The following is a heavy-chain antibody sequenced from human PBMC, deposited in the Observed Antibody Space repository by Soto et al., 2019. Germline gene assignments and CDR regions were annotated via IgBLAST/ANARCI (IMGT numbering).Heavy chain of an antibody. V-gene: IGHV1-69*06. D-gene: IGHD3-3*01. CDR1: GGTFSSYA. J-gene: IGHJ6*02. CDR3: ARAVSKYYDFWSGYSPYYYYGMDV. CDR2: IIPIFGTA. Sequence: GASVKVSCKASGGTFSSYAISWVRQAPGQGLEWMGGIIPIFGTANYAQKFQGRVTITADKSPSTAYMELSSLRSDDPAVYYCARAVSKYYDFWSGYSPYYYYGMDVWGQGTTVAVSS.